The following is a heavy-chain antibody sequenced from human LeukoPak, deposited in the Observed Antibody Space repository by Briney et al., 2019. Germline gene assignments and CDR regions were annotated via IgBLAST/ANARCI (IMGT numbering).Heavy chain of an antibody. J-gene: IGHJ4*02. Sequence: GGSLRLSCAASGFTFSNAWMSWVRLAPGKGLEWVANIKEDGTETYYVDSVKGRFTISRDNAKNSLYLQMNSLRVEDTAVYYCAKEGRSLQTYWGQGTLVTVSS. V-gene: IGHV3-7*03. CDR2: IKEDGTET. D-gene: IGHD5-24*01. CDR3: AKEGRSLQTY. CDR1: GFTFSNAW.